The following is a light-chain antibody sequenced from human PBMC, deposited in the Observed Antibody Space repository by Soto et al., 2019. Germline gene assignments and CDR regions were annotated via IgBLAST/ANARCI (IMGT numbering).Light chain of an antibody. CDR2: GAY. J-gene: IGKJ1*01. Sequence: EIVMTQSPATLSVSPGERATLSCRASQSVSSNLAWYQQKPGQAHRLLIYGAYTRATGIQARFSGGGSGTDFTLTIRRLEPEDFAVYYCKQCGSLPGTFGQGTKVDI. V-gene: IGKV3-15*01. CDR1: QSVSSN. CDR3: KQCGSLPGT.